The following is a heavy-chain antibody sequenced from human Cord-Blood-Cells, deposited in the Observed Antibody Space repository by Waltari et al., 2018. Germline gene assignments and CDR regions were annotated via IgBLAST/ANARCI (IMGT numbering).Heavy chain of an antibody. J-gene: IGHJ5*02. CDR2: IYHSGST. V-gene: IGHV4-30-2*01. CDR3: ASQTGTGLRGFDP. D-gene: IGHD1-1*01. CDR1: GGSISSGGYP. Sequence: QLQLQESGSGLVKPSQTLSLTCAVSGGSISSGGYPWSWLRQPPGKGLEWIGYIYHSGSTYYNPSLKSRVTISVDRSKNQFSLKLSSVTAADTAVYYCASQTGTGLRGFDPWGQGTLVTVSS.